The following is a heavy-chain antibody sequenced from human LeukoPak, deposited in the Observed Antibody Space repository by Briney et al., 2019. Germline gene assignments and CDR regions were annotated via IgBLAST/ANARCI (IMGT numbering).Heavy chain of an antibody. V-gene: IGHV3-9*01. CDR3: AIDPNWGTHS. D-gene: IGHD7-27*01. CDR1: GFTFDDYA. CDR2: ISWNSGSI. J-gene: IGHJ4*02. Sequence: PGRSLRLSCAASGFTFDDYAMHWVRQAPGKGLEWVSGISWNSGSIGYADSVKGRFTISRDNSKNALYLQMNSLRVEDTAVYYCAIDPNWGTHSWGQGVLVTVSS.